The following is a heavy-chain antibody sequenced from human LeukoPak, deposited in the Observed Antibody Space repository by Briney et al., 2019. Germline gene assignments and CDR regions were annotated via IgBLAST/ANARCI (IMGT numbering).Heavy chain of an antibody. CDR1: GGSVSNGNYY. J-gene: IGHJ6*02. CDR2: IYYTGST. V-gene: IGHV4-61*01. D-gene: IGHD2-21*01. Sequence: PSETLSLTCTVSGGSVSNGNYYWSWLRQPPGKALEWIGYIYYTGSTSYNPSLEGRVTISVDTSKNQFSVKLNSVTAADTAVYYCAIPVDCGGDCYYYPMDVWGQGTTVTVSS. CDR3: AIPVDCGGDCYYYPMDV.